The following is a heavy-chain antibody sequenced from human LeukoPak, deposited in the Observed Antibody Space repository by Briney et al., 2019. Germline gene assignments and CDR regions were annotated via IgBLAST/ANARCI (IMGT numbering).Heavy chain of an antibody. V-gene: IGHV4-59*12. D-gene: IGHD2-21*01. J-gene: IGHJ3*02. CDR2: IYHSGST. CDR1: GGSISSYY. Sequence: SETLSLTCTVSGGSISSYYWSWIRQPPGKGLEWIGYIYHSGSTYYNPSLKSRVTISVDRSKNQFSLKLSSVTAADTAVYYCARAIKAYDAFDIWGQGTMVTVSS. CDR3: ARAIKAYDAFDI.